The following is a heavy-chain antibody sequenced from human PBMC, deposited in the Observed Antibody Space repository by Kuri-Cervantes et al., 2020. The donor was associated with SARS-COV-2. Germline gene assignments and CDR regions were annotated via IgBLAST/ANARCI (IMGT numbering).Heavy chain of an antibody. Sequence: SQTLSLTCAVYGGSFSGYYWSWIRQPPGKGLEWIGEINHSGSTNYNPSLKSRVTISVDTSKNQFSLKLSSVTAADTAVYYCARGPKRPTGTTSARGVYWYIDLWGRGTLVTVSS. V-gene: IGHV4-34*01. J-gene: IGHJ2*01. CDR2: INHSGST. CDR1: GGSFSGYY. CDR3: ARGPKRPTGTTSARGVYWYIDL. D-gene: IGHD1-7*01.